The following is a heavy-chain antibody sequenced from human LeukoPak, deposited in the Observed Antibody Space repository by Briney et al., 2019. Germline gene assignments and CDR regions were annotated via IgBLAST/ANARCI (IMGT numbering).Heavy chain of an antibody. CDR1: GGTFSSYA. J-gene: IGHJ1*01. CDR3: ARGWELLPHGFQH. D-gene: IGHD1-26*01. CDR2: IIPIFGTA. Sequence: ASVKVSCKASGGTFSSYAISWVRQAPGQGLEWMGGIIPIFGTANYAQKFQGRVTITADESTSTADMELSSLRSEDTAVYYCARGWELLPHGFQHWGQGTLVTVSS. V-gene: IGHV1-69*13.